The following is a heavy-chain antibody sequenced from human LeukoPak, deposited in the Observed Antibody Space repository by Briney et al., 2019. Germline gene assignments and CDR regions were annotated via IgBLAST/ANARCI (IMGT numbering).Heavy chain of an antibody. J-gene: IGHJ4*02. D-gene: IGHD3-9*01. CDR1: GGTFSSYT. Sequence: TVKVSCKASGGTFSSYTISWVRQAPGQGLEWMGRIIPILGIANYAQKFQGRVTITADKSTSTAYMELSSLRSEDTAVYYCARSRNYDILTGYSYYFDYWGQGTLVTVSS. V-gene: IGHV1-69*02. CDR2: IIPILGIA. CDR3: ARSRNYDILTGYSYYFDY.